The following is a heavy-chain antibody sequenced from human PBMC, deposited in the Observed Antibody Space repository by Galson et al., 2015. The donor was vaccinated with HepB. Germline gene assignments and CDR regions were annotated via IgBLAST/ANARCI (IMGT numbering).Heavy chain of an antibody. J-gene: IGHJ5*02. V-gene: IGHV4-39*01. D-gene: IGHD6-13*01. CDR1: GGSISSSSYY. Sequence: ETLSLTCTVSGGSISSSSYYWGWIRQPPGQGLEWIGSIYYSGSTYYNPSLKSRVTISVDTSKNQFSLKLSSVTAADTAVYYCARHDRDAEQQLVRDNGGWFDPWGQGTLVTVSS. CDR3: ARHDRDAEQQLVRDNGGWFDP. CDR2: IYYSGST.